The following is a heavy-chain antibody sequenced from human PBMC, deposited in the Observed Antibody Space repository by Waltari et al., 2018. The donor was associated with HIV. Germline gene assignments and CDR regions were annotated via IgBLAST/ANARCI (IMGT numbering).Heavy chain of an antibody. J-gene: IGHJ5*02. CDR3: ARPLPYCSTSSCPYFDP. D-gene: IGHD2-2*01. Sequence: QVQLVQSGAEVKKPGASVKVSCKASGYTFTGYYMHWVRQAPGQGLEWMGWINPTSGATNNAQKFQGRVTMTSDTSISTAYMELNSLRSHDTAVYYCARPLPYCSTSSCPYFDPWGQGTLVTVSS. V-gene: IGHV1-2*02. CDR1: GYTFTGYY. CDR2: INPTSGAT.